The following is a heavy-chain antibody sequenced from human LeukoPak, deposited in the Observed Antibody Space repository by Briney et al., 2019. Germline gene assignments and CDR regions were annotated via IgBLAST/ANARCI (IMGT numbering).Heavy chain of an antibody. J-gene: IGHJ3*02. Sequence: GASVKASCKASGYTFTGYYIHWVRQAPGQGLEWVGWINPNSGDTHSAQNFQSRVTMTRDTSISTASMDLSRLRSDDTAVYYCARAPKNDAYDIWGRGTMVTVSS. V-gene: IGHV1-2*02. CDR2: INPNSGDT. CDR1: GYTFTGYY. CDR3: ARAPKNDAYDI.